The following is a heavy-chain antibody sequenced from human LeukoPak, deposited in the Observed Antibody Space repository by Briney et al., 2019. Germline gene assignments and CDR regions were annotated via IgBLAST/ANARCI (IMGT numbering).Heavy chain of an antibody. CDR2: IYPGDSDT. Sequence: GESLKISCKGSGYSFTSYWIGWVRQMPGKGLEWMGIIYPGDSDTRYSPSFQGQVTISADKSNKTAYLLWSSLKASDTAMYYCARRGYDSIRYPASFDYWGQGTLVTVSS. CDR3: ARRGYDSIRYPASFDY. D-gene: IGHD3-22*01. J-gene: IGHJ4*02. CDR1: GYSFTSYW. V-gene: IGHV5-51*01.